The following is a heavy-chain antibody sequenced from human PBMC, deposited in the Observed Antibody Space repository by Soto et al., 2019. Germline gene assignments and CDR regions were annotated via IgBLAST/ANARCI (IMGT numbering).Heavy chain of an antibody. Sequence: PSETLSLTCSVSGASISGFYWSWIRKSAGKGREGIGRIYATVTTDYNPSLKSLVMRSVDTSQKQFSLKLSSVAAAATDVYSCVRDGKKTLRDWFDTWGQGISVTV. CDR2: IYATVTT. CDR3: VRDGKKTLRDWFDT. J-gene: IGHJ5*02. V-gene: IGHV4-4*07. D-gene: IGHD1-1*01. CDR1: GASISGFY.